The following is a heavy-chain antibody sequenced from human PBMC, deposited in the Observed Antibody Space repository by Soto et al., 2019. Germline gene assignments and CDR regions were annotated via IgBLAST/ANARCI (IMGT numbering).Heavy chain of an antibody. J-gene: IGHJ5*02. CDR1: GGSISSGGYY. Sequence: QVQLQESGPGLVKPSQTLSLTCTVSGGSISSGGYYWSWIRQHPGKGLEWIGYGYYSGSTYYNPSLKSRVTISVDTSKNQFSLKLSSVTAADTAVYYCAREEDGDYGDHWFDPWGQGTLVTVSS. V-gene: IGHV4-31*03. CDR2: GYYSGST. D-gene: IGHD4-17*01. CDR3: AREEDGDYGDHWFDP.